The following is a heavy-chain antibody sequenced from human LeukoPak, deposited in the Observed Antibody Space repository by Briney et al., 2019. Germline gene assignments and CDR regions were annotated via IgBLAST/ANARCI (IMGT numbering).Heavy chain of an antibody. Sequence: SETLSLTCIVSVGSISSYYWSWIRQPAGKGLEWIGRIYTSGSTNYNPSLKSRVTMSVDTSKNQSSLKLSSVTAADTAVYYCARDRVEGTDYWGQGTLVTVSS. CDR3: ARDRVEGTDY. V-gene: IGHV4-4*07. CDR1: VGSISSYY. CDR2: IYTSGST. J-gene: IGHJ4*02.